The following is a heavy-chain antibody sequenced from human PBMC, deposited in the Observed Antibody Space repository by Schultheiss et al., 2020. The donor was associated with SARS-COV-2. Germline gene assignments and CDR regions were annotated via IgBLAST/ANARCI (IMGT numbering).Heavy chain of an antibody. CDR3: AREPNYDFWSGLGGYYYGMDV. CDR1: GGTFSRYA. Sequence: SVKVSCKASGGTFSRYAISWVRQAPGQGLEWMGGIIPIFGTANYAQKFQGRVTITADESTSTAYMELSSLRSEDTAVYYCAREPNYDFWSGLGGYYYGMDVWGQGTTVTVSS. CDR2: IIPIFGTA. V-gene: IGHV1-69*13. J-gene: IGHJ6*02. D-gene: IGHD3-3*01.